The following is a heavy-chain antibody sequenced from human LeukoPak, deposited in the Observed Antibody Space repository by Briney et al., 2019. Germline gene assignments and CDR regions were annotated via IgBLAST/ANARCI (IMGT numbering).Heavy chain of an antibody. V-gene: IGHV3-23*01. J-gene: IGHJ4*02. CDR3: ASQPLLRFLEWQLGY. D-gene: IGHD3-3*01. CDR1: GFTFDDYG. Sequence: GGSLRLSCAASGFTFDDYGMHWVRQAPGKGLEWVSAISGSGGSTYYADSVKGRFTISRDNSKNTLYLQMNSLRAEDTAVYYCASQPLLRFLEWQLGYWGQGTLVTVSS. CDR2: ISGSGGST.